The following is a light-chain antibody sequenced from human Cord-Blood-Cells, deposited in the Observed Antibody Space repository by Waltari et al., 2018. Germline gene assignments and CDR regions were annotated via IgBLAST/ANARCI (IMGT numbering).Light chain of an antibody. CDR3: CSYAGSSTYVV. V-gene: IGLV2-23*01. CDR2: EGS. J-gene: IGLJ2*01. Sequence: QSALTQPASVSGSPGQSITIPCTGTSSDVGSYNLVSRYQQHPGKAPKRMIYEGSKRPSGVSNRFSGSKSGNTASLTISGLQAEDEADYYCCSYAGSSTYVVFGGGTKLTVL. CDR1: SSDVGSYNL.